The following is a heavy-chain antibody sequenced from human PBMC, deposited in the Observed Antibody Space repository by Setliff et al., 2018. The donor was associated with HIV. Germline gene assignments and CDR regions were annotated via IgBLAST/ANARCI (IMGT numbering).Heavy chain of an antibody. CDR2: IYGGGSYT. Sequence: GGSLRLSCAASGFTFSNFAMSWVRQAPGKGLELVSTIYGGGSYTYYADSVKGRFTISGDNSQNTLSLQMNGLRIEDAAVYYCVKGAPDYDTNPFYYYFYMHVWGKGTTVTVSS. CDR1: GFTFSNFA. V-gene: IGHV3-23*03. D-gene: IGHD2-8*01. J-gene: IGHJ6*03. CDR3: VKGAPDYDTNPFYYYFYMHV.